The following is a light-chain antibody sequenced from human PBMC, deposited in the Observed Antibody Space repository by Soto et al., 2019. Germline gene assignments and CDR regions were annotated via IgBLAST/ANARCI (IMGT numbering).Light chain of an antibody. V-gene: IGKV2-28*01. Sequence: EIVMTQSPLTLPVTPGEPASMSCRSSQSLLYNNTFNYLDWYLQKPGQSPLLLIYLGSNRASGVPDRFSGTGSGTDFTLKISRVEAEDVGLYYCMQTLQTPPITFGQGTRLEIK. J-gene: IGKJ5*01. CDR3: MQTLQTPPIT. CDR1: QSLLYNNTFNY. CDR2: LGS.